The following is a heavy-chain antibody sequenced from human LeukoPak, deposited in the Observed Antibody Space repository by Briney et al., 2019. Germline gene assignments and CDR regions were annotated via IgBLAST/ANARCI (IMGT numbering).Heavy chain of an antibody. D-gene: IGHD6-19*01. V-gene: IGHV3-74*01. CDR3: ARDDSSGWHYYYYYGMDV. CDR1: GFSFSGHW. J-gene: IGHJ6*02. CDR2: ISPTGSTT. Sequence: GGSLRLSCTASGFSFSGHWMHWARQLPGKGLVWVSRISPTGSTTSYADSVKGRFTVSRDNAKNTLYLQVNNLRAEDTAVYYCARDDSSGWHYYYYYGMDVWGQGTTVTVSS.